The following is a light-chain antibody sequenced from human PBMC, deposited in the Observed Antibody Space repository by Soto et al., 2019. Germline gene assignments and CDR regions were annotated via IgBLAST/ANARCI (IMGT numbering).Light chain of an antibody. CDR2: DAS. CDR3: QQYDSDPT. CDR1: QSISSW. V-gene: IGKV1-5*01. J-gene: IGKJ2*01. Sequence: DIQMTQSPYTLSASVGDRVIITCRASQSISSWLAWYQQKPGQAPKLLIYDASTLESGVPSRFSGSGSGTEFTLTISSLQPDDFATYYCQQYDSDPTFGQGTKL.